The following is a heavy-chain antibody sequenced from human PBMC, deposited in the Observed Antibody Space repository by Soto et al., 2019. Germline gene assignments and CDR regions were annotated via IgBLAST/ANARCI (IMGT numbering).Heavy chain of an antibody. J-gene: IGHJ4*02. CDR2: ISTYNGNT. V-gene: IGHV1-18*01. CDR1: GYTFTSYG. D-gene: IGHD3-10*01. CDR3: ARDEGLVRGVGSY. Sequence: QVQLVQSEAEVKKPGASVKVSCKASGYTFTSYGFTWVRQAPGQGLEWMGWISTYNGNTNYARKLQGRVTMTTDTSTSTAHLELRSLTSDDTAMYYCARDEGLVRGVGSYWGQGTLVTVSS.